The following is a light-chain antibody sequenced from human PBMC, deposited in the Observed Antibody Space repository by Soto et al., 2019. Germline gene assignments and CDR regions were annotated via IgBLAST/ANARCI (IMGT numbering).Light chain of an antibody. CDR2: QVT. Sequence: QSALTQPASVSGSPGQSITISCTGVNRDVGAYNYVSWYQHLSGKAPKLLIYQVTFRPSGVSTRFSGSKSGNTASLTISGLQAQDEADYYCSSNTASFTYVFGTGPKFTVL. CDR1: NRDVGAYNY. J-gene: IGLJ1*01. V-gene: IGLV2-14*01. CDR3: SSNTASFTYV.